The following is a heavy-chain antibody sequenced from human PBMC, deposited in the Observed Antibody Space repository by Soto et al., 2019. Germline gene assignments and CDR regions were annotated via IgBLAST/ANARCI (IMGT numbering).Heavy chain of an antibody. CDR1: GFSLNARPVG. J-gene: IGHJ4*02. Sequence: QITLKASGATRVKPTQTLTMTCTFAGFSLNARPVGVGWIRQPPGKALERLALIYWDDDKRYSPSLQSRHTITKDTSKNPVVLTFTNMDPVDTAIYYCAHRPDINGNWNGCYFDYWGQGALVTVSS. D-gene: IGHD1-1*01. V-gene: IGHV2-5*02. CDR3: AHRPDINGNWNGCYFDY. CDR2: IYWDDDK.